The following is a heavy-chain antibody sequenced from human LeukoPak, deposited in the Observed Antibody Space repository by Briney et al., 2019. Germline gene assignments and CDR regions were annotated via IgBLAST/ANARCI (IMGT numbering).Heavy chain of an antibody. CDR1: GGSFSSGSYY. D-gene: IGHD3-22*01. CDR2: IYYTGST. Sequence: PSETLSLTCTVSGGSFSSGSYYWSWIRQPPGKGLEWIGYIYYTGSTNSNPSLKSRVTISVDTSRNQFSLKMNSVSGADTAVYYCARTDSGYGGSYYFDNWGQGALVTVSS. CDR3: ARTDSGYGGSYYFDN. V-gene: IGHV4-61*01. J-gene: IGHJ4*02.